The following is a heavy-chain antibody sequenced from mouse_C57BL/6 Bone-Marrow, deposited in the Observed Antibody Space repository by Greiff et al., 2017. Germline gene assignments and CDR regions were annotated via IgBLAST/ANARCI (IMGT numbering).Heavy chain of an antibody. V-gene: IGHV1-81*01. CDR1: GYTFTSYG. Sequence: VKLVESGAELARPGASVKLSCKASGYTFTSYGISWVKQRTGQGLEWIGEIYPRSGNTYYNEKFKGKATLTADKSSSTAYMELRSLTSEDSAVYFCNVYYGNYDYAMDYWGQGTSVTVSS. D-gene: IGHD2-1*01. CDR3: NVYYGNYDYAMDY. CDR2: IYPRSGNT. J-gene: IGHJ4*01.